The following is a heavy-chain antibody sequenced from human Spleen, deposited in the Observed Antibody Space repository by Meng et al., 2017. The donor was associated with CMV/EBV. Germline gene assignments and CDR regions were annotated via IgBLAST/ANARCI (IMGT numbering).Heavy chain of an antibody. Sequence: GGSLRLSCAASGFTFSSYGMHWVRQAPGKGLEWVAFIRYDGSKKYYPDSVKVRFTISRDNSKNTLYLQMNSLRAEDTAVYYCAKDGDMITFGGVLGLDYWCQGTLVTVSS. CDR1: GFTFSSYG. CDR2: IRYDGSKK. J-gene: IGHJ4*02. D-gene: IGHD3-16*01. V-gene: IGHV3-30*02. CDR3: AKDGDMITFGGVLGLDY.